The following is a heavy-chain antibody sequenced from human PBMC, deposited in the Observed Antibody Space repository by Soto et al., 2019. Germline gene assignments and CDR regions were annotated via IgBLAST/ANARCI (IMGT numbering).Heavy chain of an antibody. V-gene: IGHV4-34*01. D-gene: IGHD2-15*01. CDR1: GRSFRGFY. CDR3: ARAHDLRGGRQQPIDS. J-gene: IGHJ4*02. Sequence: QVQLQQWRAGLLKPSETLSLTCAVSGRSFRGFYWTWIRQSPGKGLQWLGDINHVGITNNNPSLNRRVSIPVATTRSQFSLKLCPVTAADTAVYYCARAHDLRGGRQQPIDSWGEGTLDTFSS. CDR2: INHVGIT.